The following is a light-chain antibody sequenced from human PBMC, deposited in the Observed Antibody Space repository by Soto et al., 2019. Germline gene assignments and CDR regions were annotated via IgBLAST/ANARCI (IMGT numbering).Light chain of an antibody. CDR3: SSYTSSSTLA. CDR1: SSDVGGHNS. Sequence: QSVLTQPASVSGSPGQSITISCTGTSSDVGGHNSVAWYQHNPGKAPKLMIYDVSNRPSGVSSRFSGSKSGNTASLSISGLQAEDEADYYCSSYTSSSTLAFGTGTKLTVL. CDR2: DVS. V-gene: IGLV2-14*01. J-gene: IGLJ1*01.